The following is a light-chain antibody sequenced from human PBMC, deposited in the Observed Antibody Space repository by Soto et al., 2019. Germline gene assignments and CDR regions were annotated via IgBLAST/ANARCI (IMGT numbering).Light chain of an antibody. CDR3: SSDAVTYNYV. V-gene: IGLV2-8*01. CDR2: EVT. CDR1: SSDVGGYDH. J-gene: IGLJ1*01. Sequence: QSAPTQPPSASGSPGQSVTIPCTGTSSDVGGYDHVSWYQQHPGKAPKLIIYEVTKRPAGVPDRFSGSKSDNTASLTVSGLQAEDEAYYYCSSDAVTYNYVFGTGTKLTVL.